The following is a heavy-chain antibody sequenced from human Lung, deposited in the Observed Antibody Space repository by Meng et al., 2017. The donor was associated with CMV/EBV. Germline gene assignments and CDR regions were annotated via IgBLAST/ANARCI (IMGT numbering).Heavy chain of an antibody. V-gene: IGHV4-34*01. D-gene: IGHD2-2*01. CDR3: ARILVPADTYYYYGMDV. J-gene: IGHJ6*02. Sequence: SETLSLTXAVYGGSFSGYYWSWIRQPPGKGLEWIGEINHSGSTNYNPSLKSRVTISVDTSKNQFSLKLSSVTAEDTAVYYCARILVPADTYYYYGMDVWGQGTTVTVSS. CDR1: GGSFSGYY. CDR2: INHSGST.